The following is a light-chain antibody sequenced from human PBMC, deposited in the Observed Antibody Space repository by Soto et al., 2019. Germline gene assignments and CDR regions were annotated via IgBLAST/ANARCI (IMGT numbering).Light chain of an antibody. CDR3: QQYDSYSWT. Sequence: DIQMTQSPSTLSAFVGDRVTITCRASQSISSWLAWYQQKPGKAPKLLVYQASTLESGVPLRFSVSGPGTEFTLTINSLLSDDFAPYYCQQYDSYSWTFGHGTKVEVK. CDR2: QAS. J-gene: IGKJ1*01. CDR1: QSISSW. V-gene: IGKV1-5*03.